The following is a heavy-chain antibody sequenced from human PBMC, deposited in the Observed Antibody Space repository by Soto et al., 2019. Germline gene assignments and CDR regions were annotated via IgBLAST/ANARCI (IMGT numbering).Heavy chain of an antibody. CDR3: ATRPPGATWYGVFDY. V-gene: IGHV4-59*01. CDR1: GGSISRYY. J-gene: IGHJ4*02. CDR2: VYHSGAT. Sequence: TLSLTCTVSGGSISRYYWSWIRQPPGQGLEWIGYVYHSGATNYNPSLETRVTISLDSSKNEVSLKLKSVTAADTAVYYCATRPPGATWYGVFDYWSQGTLVTVSS. D-gene: IGHD6-13*01.